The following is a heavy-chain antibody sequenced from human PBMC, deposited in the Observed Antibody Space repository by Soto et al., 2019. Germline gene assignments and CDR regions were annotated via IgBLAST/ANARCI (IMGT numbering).Heavy chain of an antibody. Sequence: GGSLRLSCAASGFTFSDYYMSWIRQAPGKGLEWVSYISSSGSTIYYADSVKGRFTISRDNAKNSLYLQMNSLRAEDTAVYYCAREENCSSTSCWNYYYYMDVWGKGTTVTVSS. CDR1: GFTFSDYY. V-gene: IGHV3-11*01. CDR2: ISSSGSTI. D-gene: IGHD2-2*01. CDR3: AREENCSSTSCWNYYYYMDV. J-gene: IGHJ6*03.